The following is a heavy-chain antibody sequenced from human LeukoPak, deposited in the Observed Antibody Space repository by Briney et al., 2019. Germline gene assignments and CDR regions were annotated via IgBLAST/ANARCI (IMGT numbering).Heavy chain of an antibody. D-gene: IGHD5-24*01. V-gene: IGHV3-21*01. CDR1: GFTFSSYS. CDR2: ISSSRSYI. Sequence: GGSLRPSCAASGFTFSSYSMNGVRQAPGKGLEWVSSISSSRSYIYYADSVKGRFTISRDNAKNSLYLQMNSLRAEDTAVYYCARDGSVQEMATIPYETWGQGTLVTVSS. J-gene: IGHJ5*02. CDR3: ARDGSVQEMATIPYET.